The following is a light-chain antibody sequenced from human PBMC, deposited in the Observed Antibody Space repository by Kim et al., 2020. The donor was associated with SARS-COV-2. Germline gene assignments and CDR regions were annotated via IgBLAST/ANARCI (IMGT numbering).Light chain of an antibody. CDR3: QQSYSDPYI. CDR2: ATS. CDR1: QIISSY. J-gene: IGKJ2*01. Sequence: IQITQSPSSLSASVGDRVTITCRSSQIISSYLNWYQLKPGTAPKLLLYATSNLQSGVPSRFSGSASGTEFTLTISSLQPEDFATYYCQQSYSDPYIFGQGTKLAI. V-gene: IGKV1-39*01.